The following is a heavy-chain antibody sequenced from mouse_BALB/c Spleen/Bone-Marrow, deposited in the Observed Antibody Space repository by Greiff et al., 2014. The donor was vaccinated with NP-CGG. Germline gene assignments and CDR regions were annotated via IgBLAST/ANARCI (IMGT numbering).Heavy chain of an antibody. Sequence: EVKLMESGGGLVKPGGSLKLSCAASGFTFSDYYMYWVRQTPEKRLEWVATISDGGSYTYYPDSVKGRFTISRDNAKNNLYLQMSSLKSEDTAMYYCARGGYYGAMDYWGQGTSVTVSS. D-gene: IGHD2-3*01. CDR1: GFTFSDYY. V-gene: IGHV5-4*02. CDR3: ARGGYYGAMDY. J-gene: IGHJ4*01. CDR2: ISDGGSYT.